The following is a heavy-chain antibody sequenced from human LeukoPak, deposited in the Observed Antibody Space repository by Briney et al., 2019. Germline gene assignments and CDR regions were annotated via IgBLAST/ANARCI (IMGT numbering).Heavy chain of an antibody. Sequence: PSETLSLTCAVYGGSFSGYYWSWIRQPPGKGLEWIGEINHSGSTNYNPSLKSRVTISVDTSKNQFSLKLSPVTAADTAVYYCARGRRSGSYLGYWGQGTLVTVSS. J-gene: IGHJ4*02. V-gene: IGHV4-34*01. CDR1: GGSFSGYY. CDR3: ARGRRSGSYLGY. CDR2: INHSGST. D-gene: IGHD1-26*01.